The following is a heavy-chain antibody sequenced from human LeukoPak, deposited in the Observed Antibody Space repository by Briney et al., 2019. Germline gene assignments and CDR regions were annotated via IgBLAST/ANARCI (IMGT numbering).Heavy chain of an antibody. CDR1: VFTFSTYG. CDR2: IRYDGSNT. CDR3: AKDAGYYYYMDV. J-gene: IGHJ6*03. D-gene: IGHD6-13*01. V-gene: IGHV3-30*02. Sequence: GGSLRLSCAASVFTFSTYGMHWVRQAPGKGLEWVAFIRYDGSNTYYADSVKGRFSISRDNSKNTLYLQLNSLRVEDTAVYHCAKDAGYYYYMDVWGKGTTVTVSS.